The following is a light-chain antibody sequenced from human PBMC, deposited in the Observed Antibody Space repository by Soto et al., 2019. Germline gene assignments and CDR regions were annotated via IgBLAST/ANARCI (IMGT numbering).Light chain of an antibody. CDR1: SSDVGFYNY. V-gene: IGLV2-8*01. CDR2: EVN. CDR3: CSYAGSRTHVL. J-gene: IGLJ2*01. Sequence: QSALTQPPSASGSPGQSVTISCTGTSSDVGFYNYVSWFQQHPGKAPKLIIYEVNKRPSGVPDRFSGSKSGNTASLTVSGLQAEDEAEYYCCSYAGSRTHVLFGGGTKLTVL.